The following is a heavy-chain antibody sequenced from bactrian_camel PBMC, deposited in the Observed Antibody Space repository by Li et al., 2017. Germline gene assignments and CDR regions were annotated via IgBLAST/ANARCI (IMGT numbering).Heavy chain of an antibody. Sequence: HVQLVESGGGSVQAGGSLRLSCTASLYPTKFNCMAWFRQAPGQEREGVAGRCLGTGAANYAGSVKGRFTISQDNTKTTVYLQMDNLQPEDTAIHYCAANPIFRGAHRVPWSEDVAYWCQGAQVTVS. CDR1: LYPTKFNC. D-gene: IGHD5*01. CDR3: AANPIFRGAHRVPWSEDVAY. V-gene: IGHV3S1*01. J-gene: IGHJ4*01. CDR2: RCLGTGAA.